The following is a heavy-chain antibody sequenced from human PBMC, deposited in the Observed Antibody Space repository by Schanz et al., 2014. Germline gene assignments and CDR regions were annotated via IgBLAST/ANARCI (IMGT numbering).Heavy chain of an antibody. CDR1: GYTFTTYA. J-gene: IGHJ5*02. CDR3: AKAEYDILTDSYSRLDP. Sequence: QVQLVQSGAAVKKPGASVRVSCKASGYTFTTYAMRWVRQAPGQGLEWVGWISVYTGNTKYGQKDQGRVTMTADTSTNATYMELRSLRSDDAAVYYCAKAEYDILTDSYSRLDPWGQGTLVTVSS. CDR2: ISVYTGNT. D-gene: IGHD3-9*01. V-gene: IGHV1-18*01.